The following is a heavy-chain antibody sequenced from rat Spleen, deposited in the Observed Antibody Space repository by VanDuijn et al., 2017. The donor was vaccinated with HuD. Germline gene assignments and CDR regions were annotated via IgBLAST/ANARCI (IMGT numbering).Heavy chain of an antibody. D-gene: IGHD4-3*01. V-gene: IGHV3-1*01. CDR1: GYSITSNY. CDR3: ARHGDSGYGWFAY. CDR2: ISYSGST. Sequence: EVQLQESGPGLVKPSQSLSLTCSVTGYSITSNYWGWIRKFPGNKMEWMGYISYSGSTSYNPSLKSRISITRDTSKNQFFLQLNSVTTEDTATYYCARHGDSGYGWFAYWGQGTLVTVSS. J-gene: IGHJ3*01.